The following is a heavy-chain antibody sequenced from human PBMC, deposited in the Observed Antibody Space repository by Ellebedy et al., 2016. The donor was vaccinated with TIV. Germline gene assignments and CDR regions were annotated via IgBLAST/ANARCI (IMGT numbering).Heavy chain of an antibody. J-gene: IGHJ6*02. D-gene: IGHD6-13*01. V-gene: IGHV3-66*01. Sequence: GESLKISCAASGFTVSRNYMSWVRPAPGKGLEWVSVISSGGSTYYADYVKGRFTISRDNSKNTLYLQMNSLRAEDTAVYYWASDPGYSSSWYPYYYGMDVWGQGTTVTVSS. CDR1: GFTVSRNY. CDR2: ISSGGST. CDR3: ASDPGYSSSWYPYYYGMDV.